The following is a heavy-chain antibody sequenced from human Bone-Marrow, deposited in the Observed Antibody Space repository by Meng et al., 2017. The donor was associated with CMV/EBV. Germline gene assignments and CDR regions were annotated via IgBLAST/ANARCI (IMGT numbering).Heavy chain of an antibody. D-gene: IGHD3-10*01. CDR1: GFTFSSYS. CDR2: ISSSSSYI. V-gene: IGHV3-21*01. Sequence: GESLKISCAASGFTFSSYSMNWVRQAPGKGLEWVSPISSSSSYIYYADSVKGRFTISRDNAKNSLYLQMNSLRAEDTAVYYCARDMDYYGSGSYSGGYYYYYGMDVWGQGTTVTVSS. CDR3: ARDMDYYGSGSYSGGYYYYYGMDV. J-gene: IGHJ6*02.